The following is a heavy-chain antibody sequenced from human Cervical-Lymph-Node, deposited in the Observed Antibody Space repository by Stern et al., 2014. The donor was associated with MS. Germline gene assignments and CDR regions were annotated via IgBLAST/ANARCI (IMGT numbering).Heavy chain of an antibody. CDR1: GGPISSADFY. D-gene: IGHD5-12*01. J-gene: IGHJ4*02. CDR3: ARRSGHASPSPGFHS. CDR2: IYASGAA. Sequence: QLQLQESGPGLVKPSQTLSLTCSVSGGPISSADFYWSWIRQPAGKGLEWIGRIYASGAANYNPSREDRVSVSADMSKNQFSLKLTSVTAADTAVYYCARRSGHASPSPGFHSWGPGTLVTVSS. V-gene: IGHV4-61*02.